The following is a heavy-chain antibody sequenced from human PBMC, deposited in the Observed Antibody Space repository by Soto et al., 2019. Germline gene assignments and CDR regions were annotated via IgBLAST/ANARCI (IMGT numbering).Heavy chain of an antibody. V-gene: IGHV4-61*01. Sequence: SETLSLTCTVSGDSISSGSYDWSWIRQPPGKGLEWIAYVYYSGSPNYNPSLKSRVTMSVDTSKNQFSLNVVSVTAADTAIYDCARVRHPMREYLDPWGHGTLVTVS. CDR1: GDSISSGSYD. CDR2: VYYSGSP. CDR3: ARVRHPMREYLDP. D-gene: IGHD3-10*01. J-gene: IGHJ5*02.